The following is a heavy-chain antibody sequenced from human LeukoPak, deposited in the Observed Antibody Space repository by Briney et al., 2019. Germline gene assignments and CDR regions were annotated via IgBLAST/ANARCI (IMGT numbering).Heavy chain of an antibody. J-gene: IGHJ4*02. CDR2: IYSGGST. CDR3: ARGVEPLDANILAY. CDR1: GFTVISNY. V-gene: IGHV3-53*01. D-gene: IGHD1-14*01. Sequence: PGGSLRLSCAASGFTVISNYMSWVRQAPGKGLEWVSVIYSGGSTYYADSVKGRFTISRDNSKNTLYLEMNSLSPDDTAVYYCARGVEPLDANILAYWGQGTLVTVSS.